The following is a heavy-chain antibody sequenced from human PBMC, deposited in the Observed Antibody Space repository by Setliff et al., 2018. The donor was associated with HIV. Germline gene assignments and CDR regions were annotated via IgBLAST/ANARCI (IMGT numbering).Heavy chain of an antibody. CDR2: IYYSGTT. CDR1: GGSINSGNNY. J-gene: IGHJ5*02. D-gene: IGHD2-15*01. V-gene: IGHV4-31*03. Sequence: SETLSLTCTVSGGSINSGNNYWSWIRQHPGKGLEWIGFIYYSGTTYYNPSLKSRVTISVDTAKNQFSLKLSSVTAADTAMYYCARDLLDGTTVGVVVVTGPSWFDPWGQGTLVTVSS. CDR3: ARDLLDGTTVGVVVVTGPSWFDP.